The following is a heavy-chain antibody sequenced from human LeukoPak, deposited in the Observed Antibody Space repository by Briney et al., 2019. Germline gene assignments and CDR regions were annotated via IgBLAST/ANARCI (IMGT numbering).Heavy chain of an antibody. CDR3: VSVRQGNRFAY. Sequence: SETLSLTCAVSGYSISSGYYWGWIRQPPGKGLEWIGSIYHSGSTYYNPSLKSRVTISVDTSKNQFSLKLSSVTAAGTAVYYCVSVRQGNRFAYWGQGTLVTVSS. CDR2: IYHSGST. J-gene: IGHJ4*02. CDR1: GYSISSGYY. V-gene: IGHV4-38-2*01. D-gene: IGHD1/OR15-1a*01.